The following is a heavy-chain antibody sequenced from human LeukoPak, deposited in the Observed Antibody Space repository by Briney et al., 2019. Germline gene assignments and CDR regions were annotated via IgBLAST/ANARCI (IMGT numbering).Heavy chain of an antibody. CDR2: IKQDGSEK. J-gene: IGHJ3*02. D-gene: IGHD3-3*01. Sequence: PGGSLRLSCAASGFPFSSYWMSWVRQAPGKGLEWVANIKQDGSEKYYVDSVKGRFTISRDNAKNSLYLQMNSLRAEDTAVYYCALRYYDFWSGHKGAFDIWGKGTMVTVSS. CDR3: ALRYYDFWSGHKGAFDI. CDR1: GFPFSSYW. V-gene: IGHV3-7*01.